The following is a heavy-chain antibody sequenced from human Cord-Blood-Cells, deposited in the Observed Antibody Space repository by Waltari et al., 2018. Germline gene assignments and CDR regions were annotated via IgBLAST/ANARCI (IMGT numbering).Heavy chain of an antibody. D-gene: IGHD3-10*01. CDR3: ARVKTGDLGEFDY. V-gene: IGHV1-2*04. CDR1: GYTFTGYY. J-gene: IGHJ4*02. Sequence: GYTFTGYYMHWVRQAPGQGLEWMGWINPNSGGTNYAQKFQGWVTMTRDTSISTAYMELSRLRSDDTAVYYCARVKTGDLGEFDYWGQGTLVTVSS. CDR2: INPNSGGT.